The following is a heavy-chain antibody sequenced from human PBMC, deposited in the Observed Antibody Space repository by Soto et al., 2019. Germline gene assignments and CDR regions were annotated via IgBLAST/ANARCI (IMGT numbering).Heavy chain of an antibody. J-gene: IGHJ4*02. V-gene: IGHV1-18*01. CDR3: ARASGVYYYDSSGYYPGQVDWAY. CDR2: ISAYNGNT. Sequence: ASVKVSCKASGYTFTSYGISWVRQAPGQGLEWMGWISAYNGNTNYAQKLQGRVTMTTDTSTSTAYMELRSLRSDDTAVYYCARASGVYYYDSSGYYPGQVDWAYRGQGTLVTVSS. D-gene: IGHD3-22*01. CDR1: GYTFTSYG.